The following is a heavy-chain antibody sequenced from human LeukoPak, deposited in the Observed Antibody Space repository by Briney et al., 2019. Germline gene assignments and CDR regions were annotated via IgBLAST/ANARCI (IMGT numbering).Heavy chain of an antibody. V-gene: IGHV3-74*01. CDR1: GFTFSSYW. D-gene: IGHD3-16*01. J-gene: IGHJ4*02. Sequence: HPGGSLRLSCAASGFTFSSYWMHWVRQAPGKGLVWVSRINSDGSSTSYADSVKGRFTISRDNSKNTLYLQMNSLRAEDTAVYYCAKVPLPILPDYWGQGTLVTVSS. CDR2: INSDGSST. CDR3: AKVPLPILPDY.